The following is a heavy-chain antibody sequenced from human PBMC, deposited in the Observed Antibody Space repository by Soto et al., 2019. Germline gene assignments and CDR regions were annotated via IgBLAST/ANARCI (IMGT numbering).Heavy chain of an antibody. D-gene: IGHD3-3*01. V-gene: IGHV4-31*03. CDR3: ARLLTMLGVVVQICFAP. Sequence: QVQLQESGPGRVKPSQTLSLTCTVSGGSINSGDFSWAWVRQHPGKGLERIGYSHYSGSPYYNPSLRSRLTIAVDASRNQFSLNLSSVTAAATAVYFCARLLTMLGVVVQICFAPWGQGPLVTVSS. J-gene: IGHJ5*02. CDR2: SHYSGSP. CDR1: GGSINSGDFS.